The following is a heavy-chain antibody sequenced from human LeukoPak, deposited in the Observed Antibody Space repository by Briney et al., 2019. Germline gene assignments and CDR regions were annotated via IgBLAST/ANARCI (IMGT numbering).Heavy chain of an antibody. V-gene: IGHV3-23*01. J-gene: IGHJ4*02. Sequence: PGGSLRLSCAASGFTFTSYAMNWVRQAPGKGLEWVSAISGSGGSTYYADSVKGRFTVSRDNSKNTLSLQMNSLRAEDTAVYYCAKDRGKFVGATAYWGQGTLVTVSS. CDR1: GFTFTSYA. CDR3: AKDRGKFVGATAY. CDR2: ISGSGGST. D-gene: IGHD1-26*01.